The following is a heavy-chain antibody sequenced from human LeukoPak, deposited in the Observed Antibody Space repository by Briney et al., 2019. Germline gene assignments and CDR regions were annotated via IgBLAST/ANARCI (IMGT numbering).Heavy chain of an antibody. Sequence: GASVKVSCKASGYTFTSHDIYWVRQAPGQGLECMGWMTPNTGETGYALQFQGRVSMTSNTAIDTAYMELSSLRSEDTAVYYCATSPGTGTTHYYYGMDVWGQGTTVTVSS. CDR2: MTPNTGET. J-gene: IGHJ6*02. CDR1: GYTFTSHD. V-gene: IGHV1-8*01. CDR3: ATSPGTGTTHYYYGMDV. D-gene: IGHD1-1*01.